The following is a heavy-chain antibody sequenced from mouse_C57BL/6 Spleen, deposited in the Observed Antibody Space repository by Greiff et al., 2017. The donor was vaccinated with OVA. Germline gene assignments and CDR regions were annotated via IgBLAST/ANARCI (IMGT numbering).Heavy chain of an antibody. CDR3: AKDYYGSSSYAMDY. CDR1: GYTFTSYW. V-gene: IGHV1-69*01. J-gene: IGHJ4*01. Sequence: VKLQQPGAELVMPGASVKLSCKASGYTFTSYWMHWVKQRPGQGLEWIGEIDPSDSYTNYNQKFKGKSTLTVDKSSSPAYMQLSSLTSEDSAVYYCAKDYYGSSSYAMDYWGQGTSVTVSS. CDR2: IDPSDSYT. D-gene: IGHD1-1*01.